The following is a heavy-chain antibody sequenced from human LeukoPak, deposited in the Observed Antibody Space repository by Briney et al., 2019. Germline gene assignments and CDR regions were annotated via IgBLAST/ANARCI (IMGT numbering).Heavy chain of an antibody. CDR3: ARDYGGYYGSGSYSSFDH. J-gene: IGHJ4*02. V-gene: IGHV3-21*01. Sequence: GGSLRLSCAASGFSFSSYGMSWVRQAPGKGLEWVSSISSSSSYIYYADSVKGRFTISRDNAKNSLYLQMNSLRAEDTAVYYCARDYGGYYGSGSYSSFDHWGQGTLVTVSS. D-gene: IGHD3-10*01. CDR1: GFSFSSYG. CDR2: ISSSSSYI.